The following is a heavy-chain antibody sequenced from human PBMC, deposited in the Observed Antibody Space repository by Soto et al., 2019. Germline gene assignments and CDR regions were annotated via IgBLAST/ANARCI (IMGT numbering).Heavy chain of an antibody. D-gene: IGHD2-8*01. J-gene: IGHJ3*02. CDR3: TTTWRYCTNGVCYRAAFDI. CDR1: GFTFSNAW. V-gene: IGHV3-15*01. Sequence: GESLKISCAASGFTFSNAWMSWVRQAPGKGLEWVGRIKSKTDGGTTDYAAPVKGRFTISRDDSKNTLYLQMNSLKTEDTAVYYCTTTWRYCTNGVCYRAAFDIWGQGTMVTVSS. CDR2: IKSKTDGGTT.